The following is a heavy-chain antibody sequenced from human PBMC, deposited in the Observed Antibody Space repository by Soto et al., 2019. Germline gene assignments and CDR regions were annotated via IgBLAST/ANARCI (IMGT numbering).Heavy chain of an antibody. V-gene: IGHV3-23*01. Sequence: PGWSLRLSCSASGFTFSRYSMTWVRQGPEKGLEWVSEISADGTRTYYADSVKGRFTVSRDNSKNTLYLQMNSLRAEDTAVYYCEQNLDYWGEGTLVTVSS. CDR1: GFTFSRYS. CDR2: ISADGTRT. CDR3: EQNLDY. J-gene: IGHJ4*02.